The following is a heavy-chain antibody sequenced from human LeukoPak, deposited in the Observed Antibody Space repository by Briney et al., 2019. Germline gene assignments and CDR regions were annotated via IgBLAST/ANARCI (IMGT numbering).Heavy chain of an antibody. V-gene: IGHV2-5*01. Sequence: SGPTLVNPTQTLTLTCTFSALSFSTSEVNVGWIRQPPGKALEWLALIYWNDDKRYSPSLESRLTITKDASKNQVVLTLINMDPVDTATYYCVHATGGRVFDQWGQGTLVTVSS. D-gene: IGHD4-17*01. CDR1: ALSFSTSEVN. CDR2: IYWNDDK. J-gene: IGHJ4*02. CDR3: VHATGGRVFDQ.